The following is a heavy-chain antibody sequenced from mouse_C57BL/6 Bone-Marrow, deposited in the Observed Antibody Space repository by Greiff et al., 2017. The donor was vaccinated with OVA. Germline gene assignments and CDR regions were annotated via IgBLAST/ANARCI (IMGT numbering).Heavy chain of an antibody. CDR2: IHPNSGST. V-gene: IGHV1-64*01. CDR3: AIITTVVG. D-gene: IGHD1-1*01. Sequence: QVQLQQPGAELVKPGASVTLSCKASGYTFTSYWMHWVKQRPGQGLEWIGMIHPNSGSTNYNEKFKSQATLTVDKSSSTAYMQLSSLTSEDSAVYYCAIITTVVGWGQGTTLTVSS. J-gene: IGHJ2*01. CDR1: GYTFTSYW.